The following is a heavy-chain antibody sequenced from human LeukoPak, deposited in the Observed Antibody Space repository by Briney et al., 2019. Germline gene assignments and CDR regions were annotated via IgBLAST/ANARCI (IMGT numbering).Heavy chain of an antibody. CDR3: ARGPDVYYDILTGFAGGDYWFDP. CDR1: GYTFTGYY. V-gene: IGHV1-2*02. CDR2: INPNSGGT. J-gene: IGHJ5*02. D-gene: IGHD3-9*01. Sequence: ASVKVSCKASGYTFTGYYMHWVRQAPGQGLEWVGWINPNSGGTNYAQKFQGRVTMTRDTSISTAYMELSRLRSDDTAVYYCARGPDVYYDILTGFAGGDYWFDPWGQGTLVTVSS.